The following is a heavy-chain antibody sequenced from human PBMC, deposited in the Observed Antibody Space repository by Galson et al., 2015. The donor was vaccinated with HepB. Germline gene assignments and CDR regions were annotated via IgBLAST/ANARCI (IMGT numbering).Heavy chain of an antibody. CDR1: GFTFSSYN. Sequence: SLRLSCAASGFTFSSYNMNWVRQAPGKGLEWVSCITRSSTYIYYADSVKGRFTISRDNAKNSLYLQMSSLRAEDTAVYYCARDGSEGGYDFDYWGQGTLVTVSS. J-gene: IGHJ4*02. D-gene: IGHD5-12*01. CDR2: ITRSSTYI. V-gene: IGHV3-21*01. CDR3: ARDGSEGGYDFDY.